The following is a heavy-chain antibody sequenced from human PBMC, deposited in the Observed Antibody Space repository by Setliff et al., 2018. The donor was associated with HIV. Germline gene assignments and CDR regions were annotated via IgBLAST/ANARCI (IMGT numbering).Heavy chain of an antibody. CDR1: GYTFTSYA. CDR3: ARDSGDDYSDYYYYGMDV. V-gene: IGHV1-3*01. J-gene: IGHJ6*02. D-gene: IGHD4-4*01. CDR2: IHAGNGYT. Sequence: GASVKVSCKASGYTFTSYAMHWVRQAPGQRLEWMGWIHAGNGYTKYPQKFQGRVTFTRDTSASAAYMDLSSLRSEDTALYYCARDSGDDYSDYYYYGMDVWGQGTTVTVSS.